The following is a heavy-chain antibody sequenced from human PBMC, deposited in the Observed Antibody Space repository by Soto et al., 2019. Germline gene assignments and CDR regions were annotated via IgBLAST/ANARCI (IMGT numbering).Heavy chain of an antibody. Sequence: SETLSLTCTVSGDSISGGASFWSWIRQPPGKGLEWIANVYYSGSSYYNPSLKSRLTISVDTTKNQFSLQLKSMTAADTAVYYCAKLSCTSSTCHFPGWFDPWGQGTLVTVSS. D-gene: IGHD2-2*01. J-gene: IGHJ5*02. CDR1: GDSISGGASF. V-gene: IGHV4-31*03. CDR3: AKLSCTSSTCHFPGWFDP. CDR2: VYYSGSS.